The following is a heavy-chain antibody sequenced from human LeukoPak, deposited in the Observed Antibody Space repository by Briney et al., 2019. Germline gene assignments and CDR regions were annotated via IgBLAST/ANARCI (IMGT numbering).Heavy chain of an antibody. CDR3: VREDTPATANY. D-gene: IGHD2-21*02. CDR1: GFNFANHA. Sequence: GGSLGLSCAASGFNFANHAMSWVRQTAGKGLEWVSAISGGGDIAYYADSVKGRFTISRDNSKDTLFLQMHSLRPGDTAVYYCVREDTPATANYWGQGTLVTISS. CDR2: ISGGGDIA. V-gene: IGHV3-23*01. J-gene: IGHJ4*02.